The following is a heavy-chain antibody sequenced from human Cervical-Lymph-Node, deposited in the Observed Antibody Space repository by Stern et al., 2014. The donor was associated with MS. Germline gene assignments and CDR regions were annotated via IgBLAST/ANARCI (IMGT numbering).Heavy chain of an antibody. CDR2: ITNVRST. D-gene: IGHD1-1*01. Sequence: EVQLVESGGGVIQPGGSLRLSCTASGFTVSRDYMTWVRQAPGKGLEWVSLITNVRSTLYADSVKGRFTISRDDSKNTVYLHMTSLRAEDTAMYYCARDTSSPERSDWWGQGTLVTVSS. J-gene: IGHJ4*02. CDR1: GFTVSRDY. V-gene: IGHV3-53*01. CDR3: ARDTSSPERSDW.